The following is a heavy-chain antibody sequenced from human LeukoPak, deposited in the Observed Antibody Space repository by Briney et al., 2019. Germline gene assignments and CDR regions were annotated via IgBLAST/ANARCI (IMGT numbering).Heavy chain of an antibody. CDR1: GFTFSSYA. Sequence: GGSLRLSCAASGFTFSSYAMSWVRQAPGKGLEWVSGMSGSGGSTHYADSVKGRFTISRDNSKNTLYLQMNSLRAEDTAVYYCARDPEDTAMVSFDYWGQGTLVTVSS. CDR2: MSGSGGST. D-gene: IGHD5-18*01. V-gene: IGHV3-23*01. CDR3: ARDPEDTAMVSFDY. J-gene: IGHJ4*02.